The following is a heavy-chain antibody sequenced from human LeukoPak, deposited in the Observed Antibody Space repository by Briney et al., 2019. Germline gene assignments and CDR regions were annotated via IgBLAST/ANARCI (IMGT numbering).Heavy chain of an antibody. Sequence: GGSLRLSCAASGFTFSSYAMHWVRQAPGKGLEWVAVISYDGNNKYYADSVKGRFTISRDNSKNTLYLQMSSLRVEDTAVYYCASSRSGWIYFDYWGQGTLVTVPS. J-gene: IGHJ4*02. CDR2: ISYDGNNK. CDR3: ASSRSGWIYFDY. CDR1: GFTFSSYA. V-gene: IGHV3-30*15. D-gene: IGHD6-19*01.